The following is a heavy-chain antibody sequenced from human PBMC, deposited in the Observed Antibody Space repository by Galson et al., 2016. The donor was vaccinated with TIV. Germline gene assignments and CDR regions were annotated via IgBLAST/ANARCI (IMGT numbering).Heavy chain of an antibody. V-gene: IGHV3-21*01. Sequence: SLRLSCAASGFSFSLSSMNWVRQAPGRGLEWVSSISSGSSYIYYADSVKGRFTISRDNAKNSLYLQMNSLRAEGTAVYYCARTYYYDSSAYSFDAFDVWSQGTMVTVSS. CDR3: ARTYYYDSSAYSFDAFDV. CDR2: ISSGSSYI. D-gene: IGHD3-22*01. CDR1: GFSFSLSS. J-gene: IGHJ3*01.